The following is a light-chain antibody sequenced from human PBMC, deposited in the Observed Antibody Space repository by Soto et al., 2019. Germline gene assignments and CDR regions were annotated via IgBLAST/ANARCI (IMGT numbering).Light chain of an antibody. CDR2: EVT. CDR1: SSDVGAYHY. CDR3: CSFTSGNTAYV. V-gene: IGLV2-14*01. Sequence: QSALTQPGSVSVSPGQSITISCTGTSSDVGAYHYVSWYQQHPGKAPKLMIYEVTNRPSGVSTRFSGSKSGHTASLTISGLQAEDEADYYCCSFTSGNTAYVFGTGTKLTVL. J-gene: IGLJ1*01.